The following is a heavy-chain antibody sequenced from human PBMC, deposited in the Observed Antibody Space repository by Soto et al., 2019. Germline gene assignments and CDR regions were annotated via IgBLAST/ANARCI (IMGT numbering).Heavy chain of an antibody. V-gene: IGHV4-39*01. J-gene: IGHJ3*02. CDR1: GGSISSSSYY. Sequence: QLQLQESGPGLVKPSETLSLTCTVSGGSISSSSYYWGWIRQPPGKGLEWIGSIYYSGSTYYNPSPKRRVTISVDTSKNQFSLKLSSVPAADTAVYYCARRGARVVVILNAFDIWGQGTMVTVSS. CDR2: IYYSGST. D-gene: IGHD3-22*01. CDR3: ARRGARVVVILNAFDI.